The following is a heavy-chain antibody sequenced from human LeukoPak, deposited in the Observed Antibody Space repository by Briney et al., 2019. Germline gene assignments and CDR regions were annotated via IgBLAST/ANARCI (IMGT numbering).Heavy chain of an antibody. J-gene: IGHJ4*02. CDR3: ASLLEYSSSEPDY. CDR1: GFTFSSYA. D-gene: IGHD6-6*01. V-gene: IGHV3-7*01. Sequence: PGGSLRLSCAASGFTFSSYAMSWVRQAPGKGPEWVANVAKDGHGKNYVGSVKGRFTISRDNAKNSLYLQMNSLRAEDTAVYYCASLLEYSSSEPDYWGQGTLVTVSS. CDR2: VAKDGHGK.